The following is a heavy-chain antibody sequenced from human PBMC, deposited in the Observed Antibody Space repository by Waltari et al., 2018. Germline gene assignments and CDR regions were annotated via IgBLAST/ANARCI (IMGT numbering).Heavy chain of an antibody. D-gene: IGHD5-12*01. CDR1: GFTFRTFA. CDR3: TRGDDGNDSGAFDL. J-gene: IGHJ3*01. V-gene: IGHV3-49*04. CDR2: IRSNDYTGGT. Sequence: EVQLVESGGDMVQPGRSLRLSCTGSGFTFRTFAITWVRQAPGKGLEWVGFIRSNDYTGGTSFAASVGGRFTISRDDSKRTAYLQMNALQTDDSATYYCTRGDDGNDSGAFDLWGQGTLVTVSS.